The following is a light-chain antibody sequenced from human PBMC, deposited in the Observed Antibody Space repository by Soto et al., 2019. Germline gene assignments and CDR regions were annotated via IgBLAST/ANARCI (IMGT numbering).Light chain of an antibody. CDR1: SSDVGGSNF. J-gene: IGLJ3*02. V-gene: IGLV2-8*01. Sequence: QSVLTQPPSASGSPGQSVTISCTGTSSDVGGSNFVSWYQQYPGKAPKLMIYEVSKRPSGVPDRFSGSKSGNTASLTVSGLPAEDEADYYCSSYAGSNTVMFGGGTKLTVL. CDR3: SSYAGSNTVM. CDR2: EVS.